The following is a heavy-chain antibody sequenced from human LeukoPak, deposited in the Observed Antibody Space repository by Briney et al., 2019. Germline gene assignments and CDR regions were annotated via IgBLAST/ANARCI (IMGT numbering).Heavy chain of an antibody. Sequence: GESLKISCKGSGYSFTSYWIGWVRQTPGKGLEWMGIIYPGDSDTRYSPSFQGQVTISADKSISTAYLQWSSLKASDAAMYYCARLGYYGSGSSINWFDPWGQGTLVTVSS. CDR3: ARLGYYGSGSSINWFDP. V-gene: IGHV5-51*01. D-gene: IGHD3-10*01. CDR2: IYPGDSDT. J-gene: IGHJ5*02. CDR1: GYSFTSYW.